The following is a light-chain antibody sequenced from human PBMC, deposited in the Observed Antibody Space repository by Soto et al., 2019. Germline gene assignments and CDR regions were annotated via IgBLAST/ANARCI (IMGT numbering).Light chain of an antibody. J-gene: IGKJ1*01. CDR1: QAIRNY. CDR3: QQYNTYPLT. Sequence: DIQMTQSPSSLSASVGDRVTITCRASQAIRNYLAWFQQQPGKAPRSLIYVASTLQSGVPSRFSGSGSGTDFTLTISSLQPEDFATYFCQQYNTYPLTFGQGTKVDIK. V-gene: IGKV1-16*01. CDR2: VAS.